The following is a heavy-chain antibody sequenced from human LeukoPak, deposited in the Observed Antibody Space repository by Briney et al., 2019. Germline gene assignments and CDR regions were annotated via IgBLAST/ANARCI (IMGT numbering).Heavy chain of an antibody. J-gene: IGHJ5*02. D-gene: IGHD2-21*02. CDR1: GGSISSYY. Sequence: PSETLSLTCTVSGGSISSYYWSWIRQPPGKGLEWIGYIYYSGSTNYNPSLKSRVTISVDTSKNQFSLKLSSVTAADTAVYYCAREGPRYCGGDCYSGRFDPWGQGTLVTVSS. CDR2: IYYSGST. CDR3: AREGPRYCGGDCYSGRFDP. V-gene: IGHV4-59*01.